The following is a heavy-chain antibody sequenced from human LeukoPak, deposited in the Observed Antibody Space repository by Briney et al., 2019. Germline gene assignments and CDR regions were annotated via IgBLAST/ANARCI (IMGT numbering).Heavy chain of an antibody. CDR2: IYPGDSDT. CDR3: ARRVVNNRNWYFNL. Sequence: GESLKISCKGSGYIFTSYWIGWVRQMPGKGLEWMGIIYPGDSDTRYSPSFQGQVTISADKSINTAYLQWSSLKASDTAMYYCARRVVNNRNWYFNLWGRGTLVTVSS. J-gene: IGHJ2*01. D-gene: IGHD4-23*01. V-gene: IGHV5-51*01. CDR1: GYIFTSYW.